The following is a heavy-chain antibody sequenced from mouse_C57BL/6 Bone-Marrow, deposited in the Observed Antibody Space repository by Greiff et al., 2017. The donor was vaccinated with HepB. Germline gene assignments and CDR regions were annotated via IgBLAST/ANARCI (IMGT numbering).Heavy chain of an antibody. D-gene: IGHD6-1*01. CDR3: ARRQMDY. CDR2: IYPGSGST. J-gene: IGHJ4*01. Sequence: VQLQQPGAELVKPGASVKMSCKASGYTFTSYWITWVKQRPGQGLEWIGDIYPGSGSTNYNEKFKGKATLTVDTSSSTEYMELHSLTSEDSAVYYCARRQMDYWGQGTSVTVSS. V-gene: IGHV1-55*01. CDR1: GYTFTSYW.